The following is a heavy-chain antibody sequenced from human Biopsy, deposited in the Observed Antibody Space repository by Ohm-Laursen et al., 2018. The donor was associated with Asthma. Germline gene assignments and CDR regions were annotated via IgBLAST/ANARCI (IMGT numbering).Heavy chain of an antibody. CDR3: ARGYSGSDRIVYYYSGLEV. CDR1: GDSFSNYA. CDR2: LIPVLGTP. D-gene: IGHD5-12*01. V-gene: IGHV1-69*01. J-gene: IGHJ6*02. Sequence: VSSEKVSCKASGDSFSNYAISWVRQAPGQGLGWLGGLIPVLGTPDHAQMFEGRVTITADESTSTAYMELSSLSSEDTAVYYCARGYSGSDRIVYYYSGLEVWGQGTTVTVSS.